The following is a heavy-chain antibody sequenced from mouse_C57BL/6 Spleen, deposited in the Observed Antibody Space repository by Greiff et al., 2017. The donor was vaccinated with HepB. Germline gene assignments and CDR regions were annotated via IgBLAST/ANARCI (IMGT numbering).Heavy chain of an antibody. CDR3: TYYYGSSYWYFDV. V-gene: IGHV14-4*01. CDR2: IDPENGDT. D-gene: IGHD1-1*01. Sequence: EVMLVESGAELVRPGASVKLSCTASGFNIKDDYMHWVKQRPEQGLEWIGWIDPENGDTEYASKFQGKATIPADTSSNTAYLQLSSLTSEDTAVYYCTYYYGSSYWYFDVWGTGTTVTVSS. J-gene: IGHJ1*03. CDR1: GFNIKDDY.